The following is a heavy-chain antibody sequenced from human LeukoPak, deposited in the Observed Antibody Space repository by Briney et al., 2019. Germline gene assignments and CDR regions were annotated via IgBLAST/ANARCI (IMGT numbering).Heavy chain of an antibody. D-gene: IGHD2-15*01. CDR2: INPNSGGT. J-gene: IGHJ4*02. CDR1: GYTFTGQY. V-gene: IGHV1-2*02. Sequence: ASVKVSCKTSGYTFTGQYLHWVRQAPGQGLEWMGWINPNSGGTKSAQKFQGRVIMTRDTSISTAYMELRSLSSDDTAVYYCARVVAATPQPDYWGQGTLVTVSS. CDR3: ARVVAATPQPDY.